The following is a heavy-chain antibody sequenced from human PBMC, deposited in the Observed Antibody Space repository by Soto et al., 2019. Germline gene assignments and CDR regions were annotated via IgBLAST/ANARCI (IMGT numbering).Heavy chain of an antibody. J-gene: IGHJ5*02. CDR3: TREDSSGYYETWFDP. V-gene: IGHV3-73*01. D-gene: IGHD3-22*01. CDR1: GFTFSGSA. CDR2: IRSKANSYAT. Sequence: VGSLRLSCAASGFTFSGSAMHWVRQASGKGLEWVGRIRSKANSYATAYAASVKGRFTISRDDSKNTAYLQMNSLKTEDTAVYYCTREDSSGYYETWFDPSGHGTLVTVSS.